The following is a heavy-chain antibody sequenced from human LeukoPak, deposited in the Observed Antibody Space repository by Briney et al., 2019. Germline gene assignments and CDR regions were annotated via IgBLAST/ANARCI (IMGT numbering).Heavy chain of an antibody. CDR2: ILPYSGNT. CDR3: AKDRRGSRNSLDV. Sequence: ASVKVSCKASGYTFSTYGISWVRQAPGQGLEWMGWILPYSGNTNYAQKLQGRVSVTTDTSTTTAYMELRSLTPDDTAVYYCAKDRRGSRNSLDVWGQGTTITVSS. CDR1: GYTFSTYG. D-gene: IGHD3-16*01. J-gene: IGHJ6*02. V-gene: IGHV1-18*01.